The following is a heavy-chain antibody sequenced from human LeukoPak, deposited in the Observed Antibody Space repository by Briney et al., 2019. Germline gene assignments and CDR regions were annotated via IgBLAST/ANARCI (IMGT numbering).Heavy chain of an antibody. CDR3: ARLLIVVDYFDY. CDR1: GGSISSSSYY. CDR2: IYYSGST. V-gene: IGHV4-39*01. D-gene: IGHD2-15*01. J-gene: IGHJ4*02. Sequence: SETLSLTCTVSGGSISSSSYYWRWIRQPPGKGLEWIGSIYYSGSTYYNPSLKSRVTISVDTSKNQFSLKMSSVTAADTAVYYCARLLIVVDYFDYWGQGTLVTVSS.